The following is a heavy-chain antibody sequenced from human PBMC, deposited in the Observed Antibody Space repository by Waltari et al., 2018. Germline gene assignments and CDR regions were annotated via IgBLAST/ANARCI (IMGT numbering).Heavy chain of an antibody. V-gene: IGHV3-74*01. Sequence: EVQLVESGGGLVQPGESLRLSCSASGFPFRSYLMHWVRQAPGKGLVWVSRINSDGSSTIYADSVKGRFTISRDNAKNTLYLQMNSLRAEDTAVYYCAREINWNDGGRFFDSWGQGTLVTVSS. CDR2: INSDGSST. CDR1: GFPFRSYL. J-gene: IGHJ4*02. CDR3: AREINWNDGGRFFDS. D-gene: IGHD1-20*01.